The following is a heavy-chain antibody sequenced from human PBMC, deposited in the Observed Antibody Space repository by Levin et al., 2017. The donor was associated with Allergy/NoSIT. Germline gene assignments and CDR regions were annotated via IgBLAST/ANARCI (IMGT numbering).Heavy chain of an antibody. Sequence: GESLKISCKASGCTFTSYAMHWVRQAPGQRLEWMGWINAGNGNTKYSQKFQGRVTITRDTSASTAYMELSSLRSEDTAVYYCASCPGNDYELYWFDPWGQGTLVTVSS. J-gene: IGHJ5*02. V-gene: IGHV1-3*01. CDR1: GCTFTSYA. D-gene: IGHD4-17*01. CDR3: ASCPGNDYELYWFDP. CDR2: INAGNGNT.